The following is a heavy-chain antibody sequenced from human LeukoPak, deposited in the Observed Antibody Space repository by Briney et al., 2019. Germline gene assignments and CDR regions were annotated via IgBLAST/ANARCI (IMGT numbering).Heavy chain of an antibody. CDR3: ARDGGYRGYDADC. CDR2: ISDSGAM. J-gene: IGHJ4*02. Sequence: GGSLRLSCAASGFSFNSDWMDWVRQAPGKGLEWVSYISDSGAMYYADSVRGRFTISRENAQNSLFLQMNSLRAEDTAVYYCARDGGYRGYDADCWGQGTLVTVSS. D-gene: IGHD5-12*01. V-gene: IGHV3-48*01. CDR1: GFSFNSDW.